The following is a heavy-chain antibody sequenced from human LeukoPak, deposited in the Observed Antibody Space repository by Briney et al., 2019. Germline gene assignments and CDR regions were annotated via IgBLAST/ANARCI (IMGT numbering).Heavy chain of an antibody. CDR1: GYTFTDYF. J-gene: IGHJ4*02. V-gene: IGHV1-2*02. CDR2: INPNSGGT. Sequence: ASVKASCKTSGYTFTDYFMQWVRHAPGQGLEWMGWINPNSGGTSYAQKFQGRVTMTRDTSISTAYMELSRLRSDDTAVYYCARDYELGTAGTAYEYFDNWGQGTLVTVSS. D-gene: IGHD1-1*01. CDR3: ARDYELGTAGTAYEYFDN.